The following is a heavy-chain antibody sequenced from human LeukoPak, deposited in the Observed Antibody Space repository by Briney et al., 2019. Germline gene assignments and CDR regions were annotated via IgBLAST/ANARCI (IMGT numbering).Heavy chain of an antibody. CDR3: AKDHRATWWIRELSPY. J-gene: IGHJ4*02. CDR1: GYTFTNYG. D-gene: IGHD3-16*02. CDR2: ISAYNGNT. V-gene: IGHV1-18*01. Sequence: ASVKVSCKASGYTFTNYGINWVRQAPGQGLEWMGWISAYNGNTNYAQKLQGRVTMTTDTSTSTDYMELRSLRSDDTAVYYCAKDHRATWWIRELSPYWGQGKLVTVSS.